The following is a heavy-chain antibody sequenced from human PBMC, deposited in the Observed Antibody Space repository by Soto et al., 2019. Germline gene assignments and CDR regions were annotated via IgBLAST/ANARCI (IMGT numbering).Heavy chain of an antibody. CDR1: GFTFSDHY. Sequence: EVQLVESGGGLVQPGGSLRLSCAASGFTFSDHYMAWVRQAPGKGLEWVGRTRNKANSYTTEYAASVKGRFTISRDDSKNSLYLQMNSLKTEDTAVYYCARGSMITFGGVIVISWGQGTLVTVSS. CDR3: ARGSMITFGGVIVIS. D-gene: IGHD3-16*02. CDR2: TRNKANSYTT. J-gene: IGHJ5*02. V-gene: IGHV3-72*01.